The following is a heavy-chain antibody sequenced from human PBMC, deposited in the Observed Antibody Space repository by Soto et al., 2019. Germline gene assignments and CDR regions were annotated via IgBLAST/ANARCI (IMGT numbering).Heavy chain of an antibody. J-gene: IGHJ3*02. Sequence: GGSLRLSCAASGFTFSSYWMSWVRQAPGKGLEWVANIKQDGSEKYYVDSVKGRFTISRDNAKNSLYLQMNSLRAEDTAVYYCARDGDRGVDCSGGSCSLSAFDIWGQGTMVTVSS. D-gene: IGHD2-15*01. CDR1: GFTFSSYW. CDR2: IKQDGSEK. CDR3: ARDGDRGVDCSGGSCSLSAFDI. V-gene: IGHV3-7*01.